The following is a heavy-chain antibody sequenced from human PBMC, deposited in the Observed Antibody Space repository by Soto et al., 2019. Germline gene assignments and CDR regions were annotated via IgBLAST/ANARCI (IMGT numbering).Heavy chain of an antibody. CDR1: GGSISSYY. D-gene: IGHD6-19*01. CDR3: ARVSAGYWYFDL. CDR2: IYYSGST. Sequence: QVQLQESGPGLVKPSETLSLTCTVSGGSISSYYWSWIRQPPGKGLEWIGYIYYSGSTNYNPSLKSRVTISVATSKNQFSLKLSSVTAADTAVYYFARVSAGYWYFDLWGRGTLVTVSS. J-gene: IGHJ2*01. V-gene: IGHV4-59*01.